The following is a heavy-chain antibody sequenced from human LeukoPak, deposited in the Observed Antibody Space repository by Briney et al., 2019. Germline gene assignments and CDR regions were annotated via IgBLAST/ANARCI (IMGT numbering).Heavy chain of an antibody. CDR3: ARTRGMATRREYSFDP. CDR1: GGSFSGYY. Sequence: SETLSLTCAVYGGSFSGYYCSWIRQPPGKGVEWMGRINHSGSTNYNPSLKSRVTISVDTSKNQFSLKLSSVTAADTAVYYWARTRGMATRREYSFDPWGQGNLVTVSS. V-gene: IGHV4-34*01. J-gene: IGHJ5*02. D-gene: IGHD5-24*01. CDR2: INHSGST.